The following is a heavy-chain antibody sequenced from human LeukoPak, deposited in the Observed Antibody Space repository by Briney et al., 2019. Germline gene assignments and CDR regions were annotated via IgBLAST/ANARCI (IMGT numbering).Heavy chain of an antibody. Sequence: GGSLRLSCAASGFTFNNYWMTWVRQAPGKGLEWVANIKQDGSEKYYVDSVTGRFAISRDNAQNSLYLEMNSLRVEDTAVYYCARAGLWLCPDYWGQGTLGSVSS. D-gene: IGHD2-2*01. V-gene: IGHV3-7*05. CDR1: GFTFNNYW. CDR3: ARAGLWLCPDY. J-gene: IGHJ4*02. CDR2: IKQDGSEK.